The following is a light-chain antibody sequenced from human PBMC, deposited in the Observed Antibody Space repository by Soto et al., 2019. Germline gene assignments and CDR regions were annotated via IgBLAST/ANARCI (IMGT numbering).Light chain of an antibody. V-gene: IGKV3-20*01. Sequence: EIVMTQSPVTLSVSPGERATLSCRASQSVRSNLAWYQQKPGQAPRLLMYDASTRATGIPARFSGSGSGTDFTLTISRLEPEDFAVYYCQQYGSSPFTFGGGTKVDIK. J-gene: IGKJ4*01. CDR2: DAS. CDR3: QQYGSSPFT. CDR1: QSVRSN.